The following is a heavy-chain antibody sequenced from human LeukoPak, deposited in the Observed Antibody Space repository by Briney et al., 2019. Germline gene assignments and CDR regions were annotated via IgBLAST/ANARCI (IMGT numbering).Heavy chain of an antibody. D-gene: IGHD3-10*01. CDR1: GFTFSSYG. J-gene: IGHJ4*02. V-gene: IGHV3-30*18. Sequence: GRSLRLSCAASGFTFSSYGMHWVRQAPGKGLEWVAVISYDGSNKYYADSVKGRLTISRDNSMNTLYLQMNSLRAEDTAVYYCAKDREVYGSGKYFDYWGQGTLVTVSS. CDR3: AKDREVYGSGKYFDY. CDR2: ISYDGSNK.